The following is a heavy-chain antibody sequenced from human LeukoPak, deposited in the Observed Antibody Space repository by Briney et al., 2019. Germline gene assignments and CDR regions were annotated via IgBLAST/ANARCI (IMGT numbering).Heavy chain of an antibody. CDR2: IIPILRIT. Sequence: SVTVSCKASGGTFTNYNINWVRQVPGQGLEWMGRIIPILRITTYARKFHDRVTIAADKSTRTAYIVVSSLTSEDTAVYYCAREAPESETIPMTGTNYFDYWGQGTLVTVSS. V-gene: IGHV1-69*02. CDR3: AREAPESETIPMTGTNYFDY. CDR1: GGTFTNYN. J-gene: IGHJ4*02. D-gene: IGHD6-19*01.